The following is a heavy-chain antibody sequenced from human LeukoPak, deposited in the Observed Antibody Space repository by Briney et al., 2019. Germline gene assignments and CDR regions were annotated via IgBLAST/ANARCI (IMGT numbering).Heavy chain of an antibody. D-gene: IGHD4-17*01. CDR1: GYTLTELS. Sequence: ASVKVSCKVSGYTLTELSIHWVRQAPGKGLEWMGGFDLGYDGPIYAQNFQGRVTMTEDTSTDTVYMELSSLRSEDTAVYYCTTFSYSVTTGFDYWGQGTLVTVSS. V-gene: IGHV1-24*01. J-gene: IGHJ4*02. CDR2: FDLGYDGP. CDR3: TTFSYSVTTGFDY.